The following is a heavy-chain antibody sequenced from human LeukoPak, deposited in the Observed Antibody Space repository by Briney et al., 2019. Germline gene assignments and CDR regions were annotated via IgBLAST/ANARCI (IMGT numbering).Heavy chain of an antibody. J-gene: IGHJ4*02. CDR1: GYTFTSYY. CDR3: AIAARPVFEYY. V-gene: IGHV1-46*03. D-gene: IGHD6-6*01. Sequence: ASVKVSCKASGYTFTSYYMHWVRQAPGQGLEWMGIINPSGGSTSYAQKFQGRVTMTRDTSISTAYMELSRLRSDDTAVYYCAIAARPVFEYYWGQGTLVTVSS. CDR2: INPSGGST.